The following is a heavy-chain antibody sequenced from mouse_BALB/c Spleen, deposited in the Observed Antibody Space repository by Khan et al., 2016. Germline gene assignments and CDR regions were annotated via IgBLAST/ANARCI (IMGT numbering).Heavy chain of an antibody. V-gene: IGHV5-4*02. CDR2: ISDGGSYI. CDR1: GFTFSDYY. CDR3: ASAGTTYSYGYFDD. D-gene: IGHD2-13*01. J-gene: IGHJ1*01. Sequence: EVELVESGGGLVKPGGSLKLSCAASGFTFSDYYMYWVRQTPEKRLEWVATISDGGSYIYYPHSVKGRFTISRDNAKNKLYLQMSSLKSEDTAMYYCASAGTTYSYGYFDDWGSGTTVTVSS.